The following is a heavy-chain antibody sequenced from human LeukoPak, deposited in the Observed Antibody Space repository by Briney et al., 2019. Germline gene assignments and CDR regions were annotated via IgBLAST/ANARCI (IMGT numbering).Heavy chain of an antibody. J-gene: IGHJ4*02. CDR3: ARVPTTYYYDSSGYYFGIFDY. CDR1: GYSISSGYY. D-gene: IGHD3-22*01. CDR2: IYHSGST. V-gene: IGHV4-38-2*02. Sequence: PSETLSLTCTVSGYSISSGYYWGWIRQPPGKGLEWIGSIYHSGSTYYNPSLKSRVTISVDTSKNQFSLKLSSVTAADTAVYYCARVPTTYYYDSSGYYFGIFDYWGQGTLVTVSS.